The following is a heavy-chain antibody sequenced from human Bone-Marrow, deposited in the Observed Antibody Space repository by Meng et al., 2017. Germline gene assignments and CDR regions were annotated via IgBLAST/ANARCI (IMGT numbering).Heavy chain of an antibody. D-gene: IGHD3-10*01. CDR2: INPDNDNT. V-gene: IGHV1-3*01. Sequence: QVQLVQSGAEVKKPGASVKVSCKASGYTFANYPIHWVRQAPGQGLEWMGWINPDNDNTRYSQRFQGRLTISRDTSASTAYMELNTLTSEDTAVYYCARYGSGSYLDWGQGALVTVSS. J-gene: IGHJ4*02. CDR1: GYTFANYP. CDR3: ARYGSGSYLD.